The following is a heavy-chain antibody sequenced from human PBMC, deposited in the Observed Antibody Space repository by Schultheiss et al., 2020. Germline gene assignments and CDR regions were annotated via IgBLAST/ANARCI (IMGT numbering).Heavy chain of an antibody. CDR1: GGSFSGYY. J-gene: IGHJ6*03. V-gene: IGHV4-34*01. D-gene: IGHD2-15*01. CDR3: ARKPTPLDYSPAGGYYYYMDV. Sequence: SETLSLTCAIYGGSFSGYYWSWIRQPPGKGLEWIGEINHSGSTNYNPSLKSRVTISVDTSKNQFSLKLSSVTAADTAVYYCARKPTPLDYSPAGGYYYYMDVWGKGTTVTVSS. CDR2: INHSGST.